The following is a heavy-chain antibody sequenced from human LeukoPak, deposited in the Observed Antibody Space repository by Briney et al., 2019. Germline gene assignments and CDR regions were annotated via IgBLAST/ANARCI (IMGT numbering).Heavy chain of an antibody. Sequence: SETLSLTCAVSGGSISSSNWWSWVRQPPGLGLEWIGEIYHSGSTNYNPSLKSRVTISVDKSKNQFSLKLSSVTAADTAVYYCAVYGSGSYYNFYWFDPWGQGTLVTVSS. V-gene: IGHV4-4*02. CDR3: AVYGSGSYYNFYWFDP. CDR1: GGSISSSNW. J-gene: IGHJ5*02. D-gene: IGHD3-10*01. CDR2: IYHSGST.